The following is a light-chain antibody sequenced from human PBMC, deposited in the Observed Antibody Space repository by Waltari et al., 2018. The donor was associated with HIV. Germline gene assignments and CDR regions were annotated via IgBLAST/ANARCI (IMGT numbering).Light chain of an antibody. CDR3: GTWDSSLNTPV. CDR2: GNK. Sequence: QPVLTQPPSVSAAPGRSVTITCSGSTSNIETNYVSWYQQIPGTAPKLLIYGNKKRPPGIPGRFSGSKSATAAPLGITGRQTGDEAEYFCGTWDSSLNTPVFGGGSRLTVL. J-gene: IGLJ2*01. V-gene: IGLV1-51*02. CDR1: TSNIETNY.